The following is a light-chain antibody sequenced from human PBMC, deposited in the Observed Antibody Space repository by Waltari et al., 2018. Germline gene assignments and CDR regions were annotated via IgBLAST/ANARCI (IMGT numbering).Light chain of an antibody. Sequence: QPVLTQPPSASGTPGQRVTISCSGSSSNIGINSIYWFQQLTGTAPKLLIYRNNKWPSGVPDRFSGSKSGTSASLAISGLQSEDEADYYCSTWDDSLGGPVFGGGTKLTVL. CDR2: RNN. V-gene: IGLV1-47*01. CDR1: SSNIGINS. CDR3: STWDDSLGGPV. J-gene: IGLJ3*02.